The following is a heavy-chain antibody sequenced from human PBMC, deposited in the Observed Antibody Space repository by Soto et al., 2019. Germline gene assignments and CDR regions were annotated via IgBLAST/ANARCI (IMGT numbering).Heavy chain of an antibody. CDR2: IKADGTEK. D-gene: IGHD5-12*01. J-gene: IGHJ6*02. CDR3: GPAVRGYNANGDL. CDR1: GFTFSSYW. Sequence: GGSLRLSCVGSGFTFSSYWMGWVRQTPGKGLEWVATIKADGTEKYYVDSVKGRFTFSRDNAKTSVYLEMNSLRAEDTAVYYCGPAVRGYNANGDLWGQGTTVTVSS. V-gene: IGHV3-7*03.